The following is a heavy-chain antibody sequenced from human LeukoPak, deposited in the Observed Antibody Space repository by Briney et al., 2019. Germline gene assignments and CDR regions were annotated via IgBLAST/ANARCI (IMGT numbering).Heavy chain of an antibody. CDR2: IYYSGST. D-gene: IGHD4-17*01. V-gene: IGHV4-59*01. J-gene: IGHJ6*04. Sequence: SETLSLTCTVSGGPISSYYWSWIRQPPGKGLEWIGYIYYSGSTNYNPSLKSRVTISVDTSKNQFSLKLSSVTAADTAVYYCASGRTVNYYYGMDVWGKGTTVTVSS. CDR3: ASGRTVNYYYGMDV. CDR1: GGPISSYY.